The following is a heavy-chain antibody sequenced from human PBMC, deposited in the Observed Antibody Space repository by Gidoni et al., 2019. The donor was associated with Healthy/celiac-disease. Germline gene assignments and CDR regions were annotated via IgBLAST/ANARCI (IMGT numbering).Heavy chain of an antibody. CDR1: GYTFTSYY. V-gene: IGHV1-46*01. CDR3: ARDPSQRYYFDY. Sequence: QVQLVQSGAEVKKPGASVKVSCKASGYTFTSYYMHWVRQAPGQGLEWMGISNPSGGSTSYAQKFQGRVTMTRDTSTSTVYMELSSLRSEDTAVYYCARDPSQRYYFDYWGQGTLVTVSS. CDR2: SNPSGGST. D-gene: IGHD4-17*01. J-gene: IGHJ4*02.